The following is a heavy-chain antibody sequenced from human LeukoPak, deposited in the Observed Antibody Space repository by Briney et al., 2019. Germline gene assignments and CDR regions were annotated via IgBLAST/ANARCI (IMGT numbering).Heavy chain of an antibody. D-gene: IGHD3-3*01. J-gene: IGHJ3*02. Sequence: SETLSLTCAVSGYPISSGYYWGWIRQPPGKGLEWIGSIYHSGSTYYNPSLKSRVTISVDTSKNQFSLKLSSVTAADTAVYYCARYLRGNNAFDIWGQGTMVTVSS. CDR3: ARYLRGNNAFDI. V-gene: IGHV4-38-2*01. CDR1: GYPISSGYY. CDR2: IYHSGST.